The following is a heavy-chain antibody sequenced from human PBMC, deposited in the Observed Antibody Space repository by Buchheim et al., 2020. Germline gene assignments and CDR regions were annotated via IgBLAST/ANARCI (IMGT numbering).Heavy chain of an antibody. J-gene: IGHJ1*01. V-gene: IGHV3-30-3*01. CDR3: ARDRDSGGSYYEY. CDR2: ISYDGNNK. CDR1: GFTFSRYA. Sequence: QVHLVESGGGVVQPGRSLRLSCAASGFTFSRYAIHWVRQAPGKGLEWVAVISYDGNNKYYADSVKGRFTISRDNSKSTMALQMNSLRAEDTAVYYCARDRDSGGSYYEYWGQGTL. D-gene: IGHD1-26*01.